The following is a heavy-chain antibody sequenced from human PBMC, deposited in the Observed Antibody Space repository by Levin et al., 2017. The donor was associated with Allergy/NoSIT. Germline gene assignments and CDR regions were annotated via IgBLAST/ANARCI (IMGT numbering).Heavy chain of an antibody. CDR3: ARAGRSWSLFYPIDY. V-gene: IGHV5-51*01. CDR1: GYTFTSYW. CDR2: IYPGDSDT. D-gene: IGHD6-13*01. Sequence: KVSCKGSGYTFTSYWIGWVRQMPGKGLEWMGIIYPGDSDTRYSPSFQGQVTISADKSISTAYLQWSSLKASDTAMYYCARAGRSWSLFYPIDYWGQGTLVTVSS. J-gene: IGHJ4*02.